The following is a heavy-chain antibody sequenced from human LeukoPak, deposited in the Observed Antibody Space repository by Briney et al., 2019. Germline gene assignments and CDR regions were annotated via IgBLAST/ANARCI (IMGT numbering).Heavy chain of an antibody. V-gene: IGHV4-59*08. J-gene: IGHJ4*02. Sequence: PSETLSLTCTVSGGSISSYYWSCIRQPPGKGLEWIGYIYYSGSTNYNPSLKSRVTISVDTSKNQFSLKLSSVTAADTAVFYCARHSAILTGYPFDYWGQGTLVTVSS. CDR2: IYYSGST. D-gene: IGHD3-9*01. CDR1: GGSISSYY. CDR3: ARHSAILTGYPFDY.